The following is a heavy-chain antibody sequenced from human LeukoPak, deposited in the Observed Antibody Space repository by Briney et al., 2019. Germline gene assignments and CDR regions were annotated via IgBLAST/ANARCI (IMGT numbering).Heavy chain of an antibody. D-gene: IGHD3-16*01. CDR1: GGSLSSFY. CDR2: IYYSGST. V-gene: IGHV4-59*01. Sequence: PSETLSLTCTVSGGSLSSFYWSWIRQPPGKGLEWIGYIYYSGSTNYNPSLKSRVTISVDTSKNQFSLKLSSVTAADTAVYYCARDPSYGMFDYWGQGTLVTVSS. CDR3: ARDPSYGMFDY. J-gene: IGHJ4*02.